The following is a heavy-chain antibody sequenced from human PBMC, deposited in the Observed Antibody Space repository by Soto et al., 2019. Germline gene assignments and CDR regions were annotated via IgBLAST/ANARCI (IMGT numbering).Heavy chain of an antibody. V-gene: IGHV4-34*01. CDR1: GGSFSDYY. CDR2: INHSGST. CDR3: AREPYPRYYFDY. J-gene: IGHJ4*02. Sequence: SETLSLTCAVSGGSFSDYYWSWIRQPPGKGLEWIVEINHSGSTNYNPSLKSRVTISVDTSKNQFSLKLSSVTAADTAVYYCAREPYPRYYFDYWGQGTLVTVSS.